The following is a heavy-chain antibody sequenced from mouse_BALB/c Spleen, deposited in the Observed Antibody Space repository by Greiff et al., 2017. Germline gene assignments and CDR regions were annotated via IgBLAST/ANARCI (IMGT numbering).Heavy chain of an antibody. CDR2: IFPGRGTT. J-gene: IGHJ2*01. CDR1: GFSFTSYD. V-gene: IGHV1-66*01. Sequence: VQLQQSGPGLVQPGASVKISCTASGFSFTSYDIHWVKQRPGQGLEWLGWIFPGRGTTKYNEKFKGKATMTADTSSSTTYMQPSIQTSEDSAVDFCARGEYGNADFDYWGQGTTLTVSS. D-gene: IGHD2-1*01. CDR3: ARGEYGNADFDY.